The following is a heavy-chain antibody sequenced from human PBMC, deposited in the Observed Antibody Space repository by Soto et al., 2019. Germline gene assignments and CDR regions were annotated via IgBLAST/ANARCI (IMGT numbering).Heavy chain of an antibody. Sequence: EVQLLESGGGLVQPGGSLRLSCAASGFTFSSYGMTWVRQAPGKGLEWVSFSSATGAGTYYADSVKGRFTISRDNSKNTLYLQMTSLRADDTPVSYCAKDRRAGGNYGFYSDFWGQGDLVIVSS. D-gene: IGHD1-7*01. V-gene: IGHV3-23*01. J-gene: IGHJ4*02. CDR3: AKDRRAGGNYGFYSDF. CDR2: SSATGAGT. CDR1: GFTFSSYG.